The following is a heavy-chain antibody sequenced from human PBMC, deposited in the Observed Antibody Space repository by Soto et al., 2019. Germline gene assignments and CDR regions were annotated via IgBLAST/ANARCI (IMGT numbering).Heavy chain of an antibody. Sequence: EVQLVESGGGLVKPGGSLRLSCAASGFTFSSYSMNWVRQAPGKGLEWVSSISSSSSYIYYADSVKGRFTISRDNAKNSLYLQMNSLRAEDTAVYYCARDRKVAAAGKSYWFDPWGQGTLVTVSS. CDR2: ISSSSSYI. J-gene: IGHJ5*02. D-gene: IGHD6-13*01. V-gene: IGHV3-21*01. CDR3: ARDRKVAAAGKSYWFDP. CDR1: GFTFSSYS.